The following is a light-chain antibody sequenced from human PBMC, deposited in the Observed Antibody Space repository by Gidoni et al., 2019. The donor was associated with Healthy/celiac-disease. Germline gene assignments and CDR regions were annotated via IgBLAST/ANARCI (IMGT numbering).Light chain of an antibody. J-gene: IGKJ4*01. CDR3: QQRYSTPPLT. Sequence: DIQMTQSPSSLSASVGDRVTITCRASQSISSYLNWYQQKPGKAPKLLIYAASSLQSWVPSRFSGSGSGTDFTLPISSLQPEDFATYYCQQRYSTPPLTCGGGTKVEIK. CDR1: QSISSY. V-gene: IGKV1-39*01. CDR2: AAS.